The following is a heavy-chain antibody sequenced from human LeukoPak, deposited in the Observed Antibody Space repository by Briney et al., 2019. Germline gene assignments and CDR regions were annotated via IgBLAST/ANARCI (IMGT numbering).Heavy chain of an antibody. Sequence: PGGSLYFPGAGSGFTSSAMGWHWVAPVQGKGWGGGELNRTDERNKYSADSVKGRFPISRDNYKNSLYLQMNSLRAEDAAVYYCARDLIAVAGMGVGCDHWDQGTLVTVSS. D-gene: IGHD6-19*01. CDR1: GFTSSAMG. CDR3: ARDLIAVAGMGVGCDH. CDR2: NRTDERNK. V-gene: IGHV3-30*02. J-gene: IGHJ4*02.